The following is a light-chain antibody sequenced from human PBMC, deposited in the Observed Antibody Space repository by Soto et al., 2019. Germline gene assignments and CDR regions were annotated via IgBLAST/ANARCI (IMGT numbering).Light chain of an antibody. V-gene: IGLV1-40*01. CDR1: SSNIGAGYD. J-gene: IGLJ3*02. CDR3: QCFDSSLSGWV. Sequence: QSVLMQPPSVSGAPGQRVTISCTGSSSNIGAGYDVHWYQQLPGTAPKVLIYDKNSRPSGVPDRFADSKSGTSASLAISSLQADDEANYYCQCFDSSLSGWVFGGGTKLTVL. CDR2: DKN.